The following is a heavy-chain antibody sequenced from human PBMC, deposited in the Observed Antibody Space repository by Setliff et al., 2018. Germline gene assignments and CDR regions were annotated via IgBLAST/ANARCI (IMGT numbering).Heavy chain of an antibody. CDR2: IYTSGST. J-gene: IGHJ4*02. CDR1: GGSISSYY. V-gene: IGHV4-4*07. CDR3: ARSFSRREKFLLDY. Sequence: SETLSLTCTVSGGSISSYYWSWIRQPAGKGLEWIGRIYTSGSTNYNPSLKSRVTMSMDTSKNQFSLKVSSVTAADTAVYYCARSFSRREKFLLDYWGQGALVTVSS.